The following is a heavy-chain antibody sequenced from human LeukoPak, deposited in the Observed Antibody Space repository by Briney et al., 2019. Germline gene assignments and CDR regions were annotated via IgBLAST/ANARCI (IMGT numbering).Heavy chain of an antibody. Sequence: ASVKVSCKVSGYTLTELSMHWVRQAPGKGLEWMGGFDPEDGETIYAQKFQGRVTMTEDTSTDTAYMELSSLRSEDTAVYYCATAPLTGTTLRYYYYGMDVWGQGTTVTVS. CDR2: FDPEDGET. CDR1: GYTLTELS. J-gene: IGHJ6*02. CDR3: ATAPLTGTTLRYYYYGMDV. D-gene: IGHD1-20*01. V-gene: IGHV1-24*01.